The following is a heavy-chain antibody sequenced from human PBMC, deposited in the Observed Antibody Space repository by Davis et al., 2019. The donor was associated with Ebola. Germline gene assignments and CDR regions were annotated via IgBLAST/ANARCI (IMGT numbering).Heavy chain of an antibody. CDR2: VNHSGST. D-gene: IGHD3-10*01. J-gene: IGHJ4*02. V-gene: IGHV4-34*01. CDR1: GGSFSGYY. CDR3: ARGDYYGSGSTDY. Sequence: SETLSLTCGVFGGSFSGYYWSWIRQPPGKGLEWIGEVNHSGSTNYNPSLKSRVTISVDTSKNKFSLKLSSVTASDTAVYYCARGDYYGSGSTDYWGQGTLVTVSS.